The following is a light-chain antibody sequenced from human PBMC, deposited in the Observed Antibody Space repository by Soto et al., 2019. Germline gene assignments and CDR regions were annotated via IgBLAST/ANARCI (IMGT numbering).Light chain of an antibody. V-gene: IGKV1-12*01. CDR1: QDIGRR. CDR2: TAA. Sequence: DIQMTQSPSSVSASIGDRVTITRRACQDIGRRLAWFQQKPGKAPKLLIYTAATLQSGVQSRFSGSGSGTDFTLTISSLQPEDFATYFCQQLNSYPLTFGGGTKVHIK. CDR3: QQLNSYPLT. J-gene: IGKJ4*01.